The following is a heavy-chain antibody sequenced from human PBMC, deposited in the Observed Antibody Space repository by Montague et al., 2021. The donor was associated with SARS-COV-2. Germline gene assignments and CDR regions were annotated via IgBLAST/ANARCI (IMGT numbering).Heavy chain of an antibody. CDR2: FDHSGNT. D-gene: IGHD3-16*01. Sequence: SETLSLTCSVSGGSISGHYWSWIRQPPGKGLEWIGNFDHSGNTKYNPSLKSRATISVDTSKNQFALRLSSVTVADTAVYYCAREFRIELWQTNWYFGLWGRGTLVTVSS. V-gene: IGHV4-59*11. CDR3: AREFRIELWQTNWYFGL. J-gene: IGHJ2*01. CDR1: GGSISGHY.